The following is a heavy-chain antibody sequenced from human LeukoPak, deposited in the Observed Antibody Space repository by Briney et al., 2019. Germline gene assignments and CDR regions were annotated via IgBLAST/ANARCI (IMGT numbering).Heavy chain of an antibody. D-gene: IGHD3-3*01. Sequence: ASVKVSCKASGYTFTSYGISRVRQAPGQGLEWMGWISAYNGNTNYAQKLQGRVTMTTDTSTSTAYMELRSLRSDDTAVYYCARDHDRYDFWSGQFDYWGQGTLVTVSS. J-gene: IGHJ4*02. CDR3: ARDHDRYDFWSGQFDY. CDR2: ISAYNGNT. V-gene: IGHV1-18*01. CDR1: GYTFTSYG.